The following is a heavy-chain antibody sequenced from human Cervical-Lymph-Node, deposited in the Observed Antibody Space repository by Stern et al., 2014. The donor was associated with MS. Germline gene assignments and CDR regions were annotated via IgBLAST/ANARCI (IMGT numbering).Heavy chain of an antibody. J-gene: IGHJ4*02. CDR3: ATGNYYGNF. V-gene: IGHV3-23*04. Sequence: EVQLVESGGGLVQPGGSLRLSCAVSGFTFSSNAMRWVRQAPGQGLEWVSTISSSGGSTYYADSVKGRFTVSRDNSKNTLFLQMNSLRADDTAVYYCATGNYYGNFWGQGTLVTVSS. D-gene: IGHD1-26*01. CDR1: GFTFSSNA. CDR2: ISSSGGST.